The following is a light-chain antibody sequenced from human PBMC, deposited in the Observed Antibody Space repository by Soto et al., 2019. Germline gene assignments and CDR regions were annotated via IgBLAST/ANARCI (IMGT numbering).Light chain of an antibody. CDR1: SSDVGGYNY. CDR3: QSYDSSFVM. Sequence: QSVLTQPASVSGSPGQSITISCTGTSSDVGGYNYVSWYQQQSGKAPKLMIHEVSNRPSGVSNRFSGSKSGNTASLTISGLQTEDEADYYCQSYDSSFVMFGGGTKLTVL. CDR2: EVS. V-gene: IGLV2-14*01. J-gene: IGLJ3*02.